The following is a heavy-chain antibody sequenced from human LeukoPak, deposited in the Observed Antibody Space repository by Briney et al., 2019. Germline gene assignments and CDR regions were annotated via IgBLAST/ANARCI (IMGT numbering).Heavy chain of an antibody. CDR3: AKDLEECGGDCYSAQFDY. CDR1: GFTFSSYG. J-gene: IGHJ4*02. CDR2: IWYDGSNK. V-gene: IGHV3-33*06. D-gene: IGHD2-21*02. Sequence: GGSLRLSCAASGFTFSSYGMHWVRQAPGKGLEWVAVIWYDGSNKYYADSVKGRFTISRDNSKNTLYLQMNSLRAEDTAVYYCAKDLEECGGDCYSAQFDYWGQGTLVTVSS.